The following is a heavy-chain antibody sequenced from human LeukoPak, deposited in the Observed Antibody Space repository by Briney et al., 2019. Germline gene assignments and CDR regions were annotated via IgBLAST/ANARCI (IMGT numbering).Heavy chain of an antibody. CDR2: IKQDGSEK. V-gene: IGHV3-7*01. CDR1: GFTFSSYW. CDR3: ARANRYYDFWSGYHA. D-gene: IGHD3-3*01. Sequence: GGSLRLSCEASGFTFSSYWMSWVRQAPGKGLEWVANIKQDGSEKYYVDSVKGRFTISRDNAKNSLYLQMNSLRAEDTAVYYCARANRYYDFWSGYHAWGQGTMVTVSS. J-gene: IGHJ3*01.